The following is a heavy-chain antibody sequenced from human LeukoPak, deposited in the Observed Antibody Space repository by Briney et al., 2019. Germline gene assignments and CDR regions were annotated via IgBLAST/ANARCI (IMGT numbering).Heavy chain of an antibody. V-gene: IGHV4-59*01. CDR1: GGSISSYY. CDR3: ARVIGEGSSIFDY. D-gene: IGHD3-10*01. CDR2: IYYSGST. J-gene: IGHJ4*02. Sequence: SETLSLTCTVSGGSISSYYWSWIRQPPGKGLEWIGYIYYSGSTNYNPSLKSRVTISVDTSKNQFSLKLSSVTAADTAVYYCARVIGEGSSIFDYWGQGTLVTVSS.